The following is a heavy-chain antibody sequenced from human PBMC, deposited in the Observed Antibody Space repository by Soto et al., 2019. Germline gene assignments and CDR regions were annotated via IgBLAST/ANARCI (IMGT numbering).Heavy chain of an antibody. CDR2: ISAYNGNT. D-gene: IGHD5-18*01. V-gene: IGHV1-18*01. Sequence: PSVKVSCKASGYTFTSYGISWVRQAPGQGLEWMGWISAYNGNTNYAQKLQGRVTMTTDTSTSTAYMELRSLRSDDTAVYCCARDLKGYSYGSTEGYFQHWGQGTLVTVSS. CDR3: ARDLKGYSYGSTEGYFQH. J-gene: IGHJ1*01. CDR1: GYTFTSYG.